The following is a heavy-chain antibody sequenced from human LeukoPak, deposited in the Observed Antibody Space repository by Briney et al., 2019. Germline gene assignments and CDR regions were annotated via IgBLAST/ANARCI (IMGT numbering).Heavy chain of an antibody. V-gene: IGHV4-59*11. D-gene: IGHD4-17*01. CDR1: DDSFSTHY. J-gene: IGHJ3*02. CDR3: ARDPTTVTKGFDI. CDR2: ISSIGST. Sequence: PAETLSLTFSVSDDSFSTHYWTWIRQPPGKGLEWIGYISSIGSTNYNPSLKSRVTISVHTSKKQFSLKMTSVTAADTAVYYCARDPTTVTKGFDIWGQGTMVTVSS.